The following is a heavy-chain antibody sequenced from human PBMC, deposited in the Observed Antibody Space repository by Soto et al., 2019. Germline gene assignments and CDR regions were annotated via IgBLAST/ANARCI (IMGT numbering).Heavy chain of an antibody. CDR1: GGCISSSSYY. V-gene: IGHV4-39*01. CDR2: IYYSGST. D-gene: IGHD5-18*01. Sequence: KPSETLSLTCTVSGGCISSSSYYWGWIRQPPGKGLEWIGSIYYSGSTYYNPSLKSRVTISVDTSKSQFSLKLSSVTAADTAVYYCTCIFSGGYGYGFYYYGMDVWGQGTTVT. J-gene: IGHJ6*02. CDR3: TCIFSGGYGYGFYYYGMDV.